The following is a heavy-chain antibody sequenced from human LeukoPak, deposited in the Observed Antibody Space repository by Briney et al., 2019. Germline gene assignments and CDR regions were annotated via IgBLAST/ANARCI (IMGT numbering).Heavy chain of an antibody. D-gene: IGHD6-13*01. J-gene: IGHJ4*02. Sequence: GGSLRLSCAASEFPFSSHWMYWVRQAPGKGLVWVARLSGDGSTTRHADSVKGRFTISRDNAKSTLYLQMGSLRVEDTALYYCARGIASSRSVAIDLWGRGTLVVVSS. CDR2: LSGDGSTT. CDR1: EFPFSSHW. CDR3: ARGIASSRSVAIDL. V-gene: IGHV3-74*01.